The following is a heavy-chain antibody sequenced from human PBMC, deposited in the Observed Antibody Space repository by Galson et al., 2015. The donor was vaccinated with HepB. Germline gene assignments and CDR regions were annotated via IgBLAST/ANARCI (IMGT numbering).Heavy chain of an antibody. D-gene: IGHD2-8*01. V-gene: IGHV4-31*03. Sequence: TLSLTCTVSGDSIISGGYYWHWIRQHPGKGLEWIGYSYYSGSTYYNPSLKSRVTISVDTSNIHFSLKLSSVTAADTAVYYCARGERGYCTDGICPNYCGSWGQGILGTVSS. CDR3: ARGERGYCTDGICPNYCGS. J-gene: IGHJ4*02. CDR2: SYYSGST. CDR1: GDSIISGGYY.